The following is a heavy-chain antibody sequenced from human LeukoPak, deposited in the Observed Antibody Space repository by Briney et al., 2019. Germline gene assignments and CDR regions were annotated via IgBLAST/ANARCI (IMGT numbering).Heavy chain of an antibody. Sequence: PSETLSLTCTVSGGSISSYYWSWIRQPPGKGLEWIGYIYYSGSTNYNPSLKSRVTISVDTSKNQFSLKLSSVTAADTAVYYCARGAYYDILTGYSHPDAFDIWGQGTMVTVSS. CDR3: ARGAYYDILTGYSHPDAFDI. D-gene: IGHD3-9*01. CDR2: IYYSGST. CDR1: GGSISSYY. J-gene: IGHJ3*02. V-gene: IGHV4-59*01.